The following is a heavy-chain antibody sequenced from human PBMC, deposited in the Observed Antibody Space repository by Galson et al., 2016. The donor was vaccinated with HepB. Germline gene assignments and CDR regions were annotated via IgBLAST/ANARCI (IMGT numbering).Heavy chain of an antibody. Sequence: SLRLSCAASGFTFSSHPMNWVRQAPGKGLEWVAIISYDGNTKYYADSVKGRFTISRDNSNNTLFLQMESVRTEDTAIYYCAGDPKIFGVVFLRRGLRWFDPWGQGTLVTVSS. CDR3: AGDPKIFGVVFLRRGLRWFDP. J-gene: IGHJ5*02. V-gene: IGHV3-30-3*01. D-gene: IGHD3-3*01. CDR1: GFTFSSHP. CDR2: ISYDGNTK.